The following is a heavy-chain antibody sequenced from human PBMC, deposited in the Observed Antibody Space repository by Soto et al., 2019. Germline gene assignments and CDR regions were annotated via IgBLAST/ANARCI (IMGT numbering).Heavy chain of an antibody. Sequence: PGESLKISCQGSGYGFASYWIGWVRQMPGKDLEWMGIIYPGDSDTRYSPSFQGQVTISADKSLRTAYLQWTSLKASDTALYYCARTRSFTLGFYYDGMDVWGQGTTVTVS. D-gene: IGHD6-6*01. J-gene: IGHJ6*02. CDR1: GYGFASYW. V-gene: IGHV5-51*01. CDR3: ARTRSFTLGFYYDGMDV. CDR2: IYPGDSDT.